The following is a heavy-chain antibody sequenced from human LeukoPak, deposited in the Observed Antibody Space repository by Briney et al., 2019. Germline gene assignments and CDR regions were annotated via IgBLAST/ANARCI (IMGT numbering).Heavy chain of an antibody. CDR2: ISSSSSYI. J-gene: IGHJ4*02. CDR3: ARDMVRGVFTTRTIDY. V-gene: IGHV3-21*01. Sequence: GGSLRLSCAASGFTFSSYSMNWVRQAPGKGLEWVSSISSSSSYIYYADSVKGRLTISRDNARNSLYLQMNSLRAEDTAVYYCARDMVRGVFTTRTIDYWGQGTLVTVSS. D-gene: IGHD3-10*01. CDR1: GFTFSSYS.